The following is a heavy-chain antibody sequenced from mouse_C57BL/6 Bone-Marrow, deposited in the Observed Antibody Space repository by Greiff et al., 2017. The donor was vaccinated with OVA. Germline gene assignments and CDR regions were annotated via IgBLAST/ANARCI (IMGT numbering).Heavy chain of an antibody. V-gene: IGHV1-61*01. D-gene: IGHD1-1*01. CDR1: GYTFTSYW. CDR2: IYPSDSET. Sequence: QLQQPGAELVRPGSSVKLSCKASGYTFTSYWMDWVKQRPGQGLEWIGNIYPSDSETHYNQKFKDKATLTVDKSSSTAYMQLSSLTSEDSAVYYCARTGYFTTVHDAMDYWGQGTSVTVSS. J-gene: IGHJ4*01. CDR3: ARTGYFTTVHDAMDY.